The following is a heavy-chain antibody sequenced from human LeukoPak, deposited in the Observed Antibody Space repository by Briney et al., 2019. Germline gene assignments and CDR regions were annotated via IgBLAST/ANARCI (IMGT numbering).Heavy chain of an antibody. J-gene: IGHJ5*02. Sequence: SETLSLTCAVYGGSFSGYYWSWIRQPPGKGLEWIGEINHSGSTNYNPALKSRVTISVDTSKNQFSLKLSSVTAADTAVYYCASIVVVPAAIGWFDPWGQGTLVTISS. CDR2: INHSGST. D-gene: IGHD2-2*01. CDR1: GGSFSGYY. V-gene: IGHV4-34*01. CDR3: ASIVVVPAAIGWFDP.